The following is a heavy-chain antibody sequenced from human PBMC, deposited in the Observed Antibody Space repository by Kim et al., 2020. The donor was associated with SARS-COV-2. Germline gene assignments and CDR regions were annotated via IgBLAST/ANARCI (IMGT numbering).Heavy chain of an antibody. Sequence: SETLSLICTVSCGSFSSYYWSWIRQSAGRGLEWIGRIHASGSTNDNPSLKSRLTMSVDTSKHQRSLELSSVTAADTAMYYCARQVAGADRRFDYWGQGILVTVSS. CDR1: CGSFSSYY. CDR2: IHASGST. J-gene: IGHJ4*02. CDR3: ARQVAGADRRFDY. V-gene: IGHV4-4*07. D-gene: IGHD6-19*01.